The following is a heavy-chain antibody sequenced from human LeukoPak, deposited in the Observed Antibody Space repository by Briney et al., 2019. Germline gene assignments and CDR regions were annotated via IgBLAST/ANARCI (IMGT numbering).Heavy chain of an antibody. CDR3: ARAGFYASVNQYYYYYYMDV. CDR1: GGSLSSYY. J-gene: IGHJ6*03. D-gene: IGHD2/OR15-2a*01. CDR2: IYYTGST. Sequence: SETLSLTCTVSGGSLSSYYWTWIRQPPGKGLEWIGYIYYTGSTNYNPSLKSRVTTSIDTSKNQFSLKVTSVTAADAAVYYCARAGFYASVNQYYYYYYMDVWGTGTTVTVSS. V-gene: IGHV4-59*01.